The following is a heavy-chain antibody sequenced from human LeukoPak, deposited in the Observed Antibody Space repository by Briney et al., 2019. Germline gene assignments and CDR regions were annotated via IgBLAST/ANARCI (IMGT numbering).Heavy chain of an antibody. Sequence: GESLQISCNGSSYSFTSYWIGWVRQMPGKGLEWTGIIYPGDSDTRYSPSFQGQVTISADKSISTTYLQWSDLKASDTAMYYCARGTPSYDFWSGYRKVPDAFDIWGQGTMVTVSS. CDR1: SYSFTSYW. D-gene: IGHD3-3*01. CDR2: IYPGDSDT. CDR3: ARGTPSYDFWSGYRKVPDAFDI. J-gene: IGHJ3*02. V-gene: IGHV5-51*01.